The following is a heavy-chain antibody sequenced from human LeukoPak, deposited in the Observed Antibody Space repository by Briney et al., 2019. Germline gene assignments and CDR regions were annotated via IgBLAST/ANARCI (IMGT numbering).Heavy chain of an antibody. D-gene: IGHD4-17*01. CDR1: GFTFSNYG. J-gene: IGHJ4*02. CDR3: AKNYGDYEEGGDY. CDR2: IWYDGSNK. Sequence: GGSLRLSXAASGFTFSNYGMHWVRQAPGKGLEWVAVIWYDGSNKYYADSVKGRFTISRDNSKNTLYLHMISLRAEDTAVYYCAKNYGDYEEGGDYWGQGTLVTVSS. V-gene: IGHV3-33*06.